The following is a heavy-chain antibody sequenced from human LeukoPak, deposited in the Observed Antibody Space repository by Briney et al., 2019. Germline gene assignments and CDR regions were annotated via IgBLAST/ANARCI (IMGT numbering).Heavy chain of an antibody. Sequence: GGSLRLSCAASGVTFSSYAMSWVRQAPGKGLEWVSAISGSGGSTYYADSVKGRFTISRDNSKNTLYLQMNSLRAEDTAVYYCAKAESNYGDYVPWDYWGQGTLVTVSS. J-gene: IGHJ4*02. CDR3: AKAESNYGDYVPWDY. CDR2: ISGSGGST. D-gene: IGHD4-17*01. CDR1: GVTFSSYA. V-gene: IGHV3-23*01.